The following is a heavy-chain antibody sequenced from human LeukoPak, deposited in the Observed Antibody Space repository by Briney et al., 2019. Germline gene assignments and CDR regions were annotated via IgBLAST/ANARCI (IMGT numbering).Heavy chain of an antibody. J-gene: IGHJ4*02. Sequence: SETLSLTCTVSGGSISSSSFYWGWIRQPPGKGLGWIGSIYYSGSTYYNPSLKSRVTISVDTSKNQFSLKLSSVTAADTAVYYCARGWGDGYNYHYFDYWGQGTLVTVSS. V-gene: IGHV4-39*01. CDR1: GGSISSSSFY. D-gene: IGHD5-24*01. CDR3: ARGWGDGYNYHYFDY. CDR2: IYYSGST.